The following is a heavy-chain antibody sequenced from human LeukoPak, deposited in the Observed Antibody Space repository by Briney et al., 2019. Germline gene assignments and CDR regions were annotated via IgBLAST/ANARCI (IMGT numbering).Heavy chain of an antibody. CDR1: GGSISSSSYY. CDR3: ARDGV. Sequence: TSETLSLTCTVSGGSISSSSYYWGWIRQPPGKGLEWIGSIYHSGSTYYNPSLKSRVTISVDTSKNQFSLKLSSVTAADTAVYYCARDGVWGQGTLVTVSS. V-gene: IGHV4-39*07. D-gene: IGHD3-16*01. J-gene: IGHJ4*02. CDR2: IYHSGST.